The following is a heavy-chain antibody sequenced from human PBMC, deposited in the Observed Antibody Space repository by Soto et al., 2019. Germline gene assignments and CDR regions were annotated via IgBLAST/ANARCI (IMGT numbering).Heavy chain of an antibody. D-gene: IGHD1-1*01. CDR3: AKLFWNRGRTYDY. CDR2: ISSGSGGTT. CDR1: GLTFSDYG. J-gene: IGHJ4*02. Sequence: PGGSLRLSCAVSGLTFSDYGMSWVRQAPGKGLEWVSVISSGSGGTTSYADSVKGRFSISRENSKNTVYLQMNSLRGEDTAVYYCAKLFWNRGRTYDYWGQGTLVTVSS. V-gene: IGHV3-23*01.